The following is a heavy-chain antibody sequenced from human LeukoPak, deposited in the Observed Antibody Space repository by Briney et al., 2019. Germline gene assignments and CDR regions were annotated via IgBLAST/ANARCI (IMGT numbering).Heavy chain of an antibody. CDR2: INSDGSST. D-gene: IGHD5-18*01. CDR3: ARDGDIAMVTRLTHFDY. V-gene: IGHV3-74*01. CDR1: GFTFSSYW. J-gene: IGHJ4*02. Sequence: TGGSLRLSCAASGFTFSSYWMHWVRQAPGKGLVWVSRINSDGSSTSYADSVKGRFTISRDNAKNTLYLQMNSLRAEDTAVYYCARDGDIAMVTRLTHFDYWGQGTLVTVSS.